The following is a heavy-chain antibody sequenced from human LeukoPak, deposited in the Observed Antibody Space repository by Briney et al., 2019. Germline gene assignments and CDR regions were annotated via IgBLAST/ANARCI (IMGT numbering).Heavy chain of an antibody. J-gene: IGHJ5*02. CDR3: ARDYYL. D-gene: IGHD2-21*01. Sequence: SETLSLTCTVSGVSISSYYWSWIRQPPGKGLEWIGYIYNSGSTNYNPSLKSRVTILVDTSKNQFSLKLSSATAADTAVYYCARDYYLWGQGTLVTVSS. CDR2: IYNSGST. V-gene: IGHV4-59*12. CDR1: GVSISSYY.